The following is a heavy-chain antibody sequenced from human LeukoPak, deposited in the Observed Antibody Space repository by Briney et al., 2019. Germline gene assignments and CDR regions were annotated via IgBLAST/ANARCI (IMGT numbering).Heavy chain of an antibody. CDR2: IKQDGSEK. Sequence: GGSLRLSCAASGFTFSSYWMSWVRQAPGKGLEWVANIKQDGSEKYYVDSVKGRFTISRDNAKNSLYLQMNSLRAEDTAVYYCAKGADSSGWYSVAYYYMDVWGKGTTVTISS. D-gene: IGHD6-19*01. V-gene: IGHV3-7*03. CDR3: AKGADSSGWYSVAYYYMDV. CDR1: GFTFSSYW. J-gene: IGHJ6*03.